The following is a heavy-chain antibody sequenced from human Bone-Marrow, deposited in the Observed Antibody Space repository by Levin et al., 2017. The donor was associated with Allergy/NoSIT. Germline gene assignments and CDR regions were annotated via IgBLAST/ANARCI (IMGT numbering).Heavy chain of an antibody. CDR2: ITPFNGYT. CDR1: GHTFSRRY. V-gene: IGHV1-45*02. Sequence: ASVKVSCKASGHTFSRRYVHWVRQAPGQALEWMGWITPFNGYTNYAPKLQDRVTITSDRSMTTSSMEMSRLRSEDTAMYYCASWTDSSWSFEYWGQGTLVTVSS. J-gene: IGHJ4*02. D-gene: IGHD6-13*01. CDR3: ASWTDSSWSFEY.